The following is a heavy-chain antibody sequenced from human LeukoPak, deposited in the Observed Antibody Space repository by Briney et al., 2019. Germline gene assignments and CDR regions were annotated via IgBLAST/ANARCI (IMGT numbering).Heavy chain of an antibody. CDR2: IYHSGST. D-gene: IGHD5-18*01. J-gene: IGHJ4*02. CDR3: ARVIQLWYFDY. CDR1: GGSISSGGYS. Sequence: RSETLSLTCAVSGGSISSGGYSWSWIRQPPGKGLEWIGYIYHSGSTYYNPSLKSRVTISVDRSKNQFSLKLSSVTAADTAVYYCARVIQLWYFDYWGQGTLVTVSS. V-gene: IGHV4-30-2*01.